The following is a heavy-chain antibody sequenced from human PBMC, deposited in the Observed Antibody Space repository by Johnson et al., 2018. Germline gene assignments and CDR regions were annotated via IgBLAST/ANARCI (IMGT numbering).Heavy chain of an antibody. Sequence: VQLVESGGGLVQPGGSLRLSCAVSGFTFTTYWMSWVRQAPGKGLEWVGRIRSKVDGGTTDYGAPVEGRFTISRDDARGTLYLQLNSLKIEDKALYYCTTTRGFWGGDCSGYWGRGALVTVSS. J-gene: IGHJ4*02. CDR3: TTTRGFWGGDCSGY. D-gene: IGHD2-21*01. CDR1: GFTFTTYW. CDR2: IRSKVDGGTT. V-gene: IGHV3-15*01.